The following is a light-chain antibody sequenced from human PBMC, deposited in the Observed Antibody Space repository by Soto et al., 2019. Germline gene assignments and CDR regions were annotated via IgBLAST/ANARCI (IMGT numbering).Light chain of an antibody. J-gene: IGKJ5*01. Sequence: EIVMTQSPATLSVSPGERATLSCRASQSVSSNLAWYQQKPGQAPRLLIYGASTRATGIPARFSGSGSGTEFTLTISSLQSEYFAVYYCQQYNNWLITFGQGPRLEIK. V-gene: IGKV3-15*01. CDR1: QSVSSN. CDR2: GAS. CDR3: QQYNNWLIT.